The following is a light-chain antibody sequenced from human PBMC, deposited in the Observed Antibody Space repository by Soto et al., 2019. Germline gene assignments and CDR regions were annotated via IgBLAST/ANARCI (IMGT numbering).Light chain of an antibody. J-gene: IGKJ4*01. CDR2: GTS. V-gene: IGKV3-20*01. CDR3: QQYGTSPLT. CDR1: QSVSSSY. Sequence: ETVLTQSPGTLSLSPGVRATLSCRASQSVSSSYLAWYKQKPGQAPRLLIYGTSRRAPASPDRISGSGSGTEFTLTISRLEPEDFEVYYCQQYGTSPLTFGGGTKVDIK.